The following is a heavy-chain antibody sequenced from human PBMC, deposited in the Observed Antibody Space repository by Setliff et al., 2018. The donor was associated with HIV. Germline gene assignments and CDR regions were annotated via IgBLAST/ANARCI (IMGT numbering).Heavy chain of an antibody. J-gene: IGHJ4*02. Sequence: PGPPVKVSCKAFGYTFSTNAIHWVRQAPGQRLEWMGYINAGDDNTRYSEKFQGRVTITRDTSANTAYMELSSLRSEDTAVYYCARGSCSGCYLSDYWGLGTLVTVSS. V-gene: IGHV1-3*01. CDR1: GYTFSTNA. CDR3: ARGSCSGCYLSDY. CDR2: INAGDDNT. D-gene: IGHD6-19*01.